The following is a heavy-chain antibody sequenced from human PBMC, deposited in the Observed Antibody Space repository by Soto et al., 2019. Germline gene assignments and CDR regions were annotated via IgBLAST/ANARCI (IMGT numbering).Heavy chain of an antibody. V-gene: IGHV3-23*01. CDR2: ISGSGGST. D-gene: IGHD3-10*01. Sequence: EVQLLESGGGLVQPGGSLRLSCAASGFTFSSYAMSGVRQAPGKGLEWVSAISGSGGSTYYADSAKGRFTVSRDNSKNTLYLQTNSLRAEDTAVYYCAKWGLLWFGESEFDPWGQGTLVTVSS. J-gene: IGHJ5*02. CDR3: AKWGLLWFGESEFDP. CDR1: GFTFSSYA.